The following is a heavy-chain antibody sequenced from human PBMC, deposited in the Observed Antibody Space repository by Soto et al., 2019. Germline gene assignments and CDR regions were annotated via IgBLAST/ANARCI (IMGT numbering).Heavy chain of an antibody. Sequence: SVKVSCKASGGTFSSYTISWVRQAPGQGLEWMGRIIPILGIANYAQKFQGRVTITADKSTSTAYMELSSLRSEDTAVYYCASDYYDSSGYYSLPFDYWGQGTLVTVSS. V-gene: IGHV1-69*02. CDR1: GGTFSSYT. CDR2: IIPILGIA. J-gene: IGHJ4*02. D-gene: IGHD3-22*01. CDR3: ASDYYDSSGYYSLPFDY.